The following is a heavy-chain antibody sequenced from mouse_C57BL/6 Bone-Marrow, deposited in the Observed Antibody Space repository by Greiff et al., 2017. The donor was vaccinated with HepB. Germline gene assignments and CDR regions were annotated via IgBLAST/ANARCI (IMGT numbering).Heavy chain of an antibody. V-gene: IGHV1-82*01. D-gene: IGHD2-3*01. Sequence: VQLQESGPELVKPGASVKISCKASGYAFSSSWMNWVKQRPGKGLEWIGRIYPGDGDTNYNGKFKGKATLTADKSSSTAYMQLSSLTSEDSAVYFCARRWLLLGAMDYWGQGTSVTVSS. J-gene: IGHJ4*01. CDR1: GYAFSSSW. CDR3: ARRWLLLGAMDY. CDR2: IYPGDGDT.